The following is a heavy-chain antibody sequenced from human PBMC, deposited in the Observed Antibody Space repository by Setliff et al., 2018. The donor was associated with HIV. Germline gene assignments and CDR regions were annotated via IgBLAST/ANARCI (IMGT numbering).Heavy chain of an antibody. J-gene: IGHJ6*03. CDR1: GYTFTSYG. D-gene: IGHD3-3*01. Sequence: ASVKVSCKASGYTFTSYGISWVRQAPGQGLEWMGWISAYNGNTHYAQRLQGRGTMTTDTSTRTAYMELRSLRSDDTAVYYCARQLLDWSNDYYSRYYMDVWGKGTTVTVSS. CDR2: ISAYNGNT. V-gene: IGHV1-18*01. CDR3: ARQLLDWSNDYYSRYYMDV.